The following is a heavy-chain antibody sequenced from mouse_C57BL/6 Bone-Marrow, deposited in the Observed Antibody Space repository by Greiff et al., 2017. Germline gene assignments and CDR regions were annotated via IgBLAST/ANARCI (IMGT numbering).Heavy chain of an antibody. Sequence: QVQLQQSGAELVRPGASVTLSCKASGYTFTDYEMHWVKQTPVHGLEWIGAIDPETGGTAYNQKFKGKAILTADKSSSTAYMELRSLTSEDSAVYYCTRAFTTGVDYWGQGTTLTVSS. D-gene: IGHD1-1*01. CDR1: GYTFTDYE. V-gene: IGHV1-15*01. CDR2: IDPETGGT. J-gene: IGHJ2*01. CDR3: TRAFTTGVDY.